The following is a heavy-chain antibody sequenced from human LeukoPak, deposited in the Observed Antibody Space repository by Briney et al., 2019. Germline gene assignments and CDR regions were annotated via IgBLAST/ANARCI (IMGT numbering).Heavy chain of an antibody. CDR3: ARDLQGRAMVSPLDP. D-gene: IGHD5-18*01. CDR2: ISSSGSTI. CDR1: GFTFSDYY. J-gene: IGHJ5*02. Sequence: GGSLRLSCAASGFTFSDYYMSWIRQAPGKGLEWVSYISSSGSTIYYADSVKGRFTISRNNAKNSLYLQMNSLRTEDTAVYYCARDLQGRAMVSPLDPWGQGTLVTVSS. V-gene: IGHV3-11*01.